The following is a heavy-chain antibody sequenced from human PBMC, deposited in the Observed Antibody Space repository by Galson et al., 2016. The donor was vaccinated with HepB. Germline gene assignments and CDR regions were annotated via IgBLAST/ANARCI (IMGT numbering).Heavy chain of an antibody. CDR2: IWSDGSNE. Sequence: SLRLSCAASGFTFSTYGMHWARQAPGKGLEWLAFIWSDGSNEYYEDSVKGRFTISRDNSKNTLYLQMNNVRAEDTAVYYCARDGGQQWPLWDAFDIWGQGTTVTVSA. D-gene: IGHD6-19*01. J-gene: IGHJ3*02. CDR3: ARDGGQQWPLWDAFDI. V-gene: IGHV3-33*01. CDR1: GFTFSTYG.